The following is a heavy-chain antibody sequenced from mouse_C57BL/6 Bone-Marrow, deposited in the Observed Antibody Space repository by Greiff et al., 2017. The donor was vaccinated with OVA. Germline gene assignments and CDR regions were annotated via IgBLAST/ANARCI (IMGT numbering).Heavy chain of an antibody. J-gene: IGHJ2*01. CDR1: GYTFTSYW. Sequence: VKLQQPGAELVRPGSSVKLSCKASGYTFTSYWMHWVKQRPIQGLEWIGNIDPSDSETHYNQKFKDKATLTVDKSSSTAYMQLSSLTSEDSAVYYCARKSYYYGSNYFDYWGQGTTLTVSS. V-gene: IGHV1-52*01. D-gene: IGHD1-1*01. CDR3: ARKSYYYGSNYFDY. CDR2: IDPSDSET.